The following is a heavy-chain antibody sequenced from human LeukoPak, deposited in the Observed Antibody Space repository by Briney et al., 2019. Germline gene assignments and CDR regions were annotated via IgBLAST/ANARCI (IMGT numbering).Heavy chain of an antibody. CDR3: ATGLNYDSSGYYY. D-gene: IGHD3-22*01. CDR2: ISAYNGNT. V-gene: IGHV1-18*01. J-gene: IGHJ4*02. Sequence: ASVKVSCKASGYTFTSYGISWVRQAPGQGLEWMGWISAYNGNTNYAQKFQGRVTMTEDTSTDTAYMELSSLRSEDTAVYYCATGLNYDSSGYYYWGQGTLVTVSS. CDR1: GYTFTSYG.